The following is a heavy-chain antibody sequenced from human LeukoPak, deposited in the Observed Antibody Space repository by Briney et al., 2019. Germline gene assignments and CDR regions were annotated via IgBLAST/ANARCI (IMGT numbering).Heavy chain of an antibody. D-gene: IGHD3-10*01. CDR3: AREDGSGSYMY. CDR1: GGSFSGYY. V-gene: IGHV4-34*01. J-gene: IGHJ4*02. Sequence: PSETLSLTCAVYGGSFSGYYWSWIRQPPGKGLEWIGEINHSGSTNYNPSLKSRVTISVDRSKNQFSLKLSSVTAADTAVYYCAREDGSGSYMYWGQGTLVTVSS. CDR2: INHSGST.